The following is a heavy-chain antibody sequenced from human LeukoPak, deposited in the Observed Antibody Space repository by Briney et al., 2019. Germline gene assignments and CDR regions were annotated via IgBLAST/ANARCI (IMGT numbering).Heavy chain of an antibody. Sequence: GGSLRLSCAAPAITFSSQYMSWVRQAPGKGLEWVANIKQDGSEQYYLDSVKGRFTISRDNAKNSLYLQVNSLRAEDTAIYYCAGGSGWLIDYWGRGTLVSVSS. J-gene: IGHJ4*02. D-gene: IGHD6-19*01. CDR3: AGGSGWLIDY. V-gene: IGHV3-7*04. CDR2: IKQDGSEQ. CDR1: AITFSSQY.